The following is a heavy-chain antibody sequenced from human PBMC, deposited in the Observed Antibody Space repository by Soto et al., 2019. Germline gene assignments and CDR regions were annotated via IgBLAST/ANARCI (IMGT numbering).Heavy chain of an antibody. D-gene: IGHD4-17*01. CDR1: GGSISSYY. J-gene: IGHJ3*02. CDR3: ARDAADYYAFDI. CDR2: IYYSGST. Sequence: SETLSLTCTVSGGSISSYYWSWIRQPPGKGLEWIGYIYYSGSTNYNPSLKSRVTISVDTSKNQFSLKLSSVTAADTAVYYCARDAADYYAFDIWGQGTMVTVSS. V-gene: IGHV4-59*01.